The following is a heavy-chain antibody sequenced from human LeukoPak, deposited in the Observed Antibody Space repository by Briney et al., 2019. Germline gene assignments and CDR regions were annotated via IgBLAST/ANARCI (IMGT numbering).Heavy chain of an antibody. CDR2: INSDGSGT. CDR1: GFTFSNYW. D-gene: IGHD3-10*01. Sequence: GGSLRLSCAASGFTFSNYWMHWVRQAPGKGLVWVSRINSDGSGTTDSVKGRFTISRDNAKNMLYLQMNSLRAEDTAVYYCAKDQSHGSGSYYPDYWGQGTLVTVSS. V-gene: IGHV3-74*01. J-gene: IGHJ4*02. CDR3: AKDQSHGSGSYYPDY.